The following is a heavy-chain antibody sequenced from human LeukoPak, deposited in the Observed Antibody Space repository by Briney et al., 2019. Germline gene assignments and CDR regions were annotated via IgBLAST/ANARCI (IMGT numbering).Heavy chain of an antibody. CDR3: ARGELWFGEFNAFDI. CDR1: GYSISSGYY. Sequence: PSETLSLTCTVSGYSISSGYYWGWIRQPPGKGLEWTGSVYHSGRTYYNPSLKSRVTISVDTSKNQFSLKLSSVTAADTAVYYCARGELWFGEFNAFDIWGQGTMVTVSS. J-gene: IGHJ3*02. CDR2: VYHSGRT. V-gene: IGHV4-38-2*02. D-gene: IGHD3-10*01.